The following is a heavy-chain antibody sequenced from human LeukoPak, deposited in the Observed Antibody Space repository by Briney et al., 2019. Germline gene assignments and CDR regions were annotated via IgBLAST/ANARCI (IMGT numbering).Heavy chain of an antibody. Sequence: KPSETLSLTCTVSGGSISSYYWSWIRQPPGKGLEWSGYISYSGSTNYNPSLKSRVTISVDTSKNQFSLKLSSVTAADTAVYYCARDRITIFGVVHYFDYWGQGTLVTVSS. J-gene: IGHJ4*02. CDR3: ARDRITIFGVVHYFDY. CDR1: GGSISSYY. D-gene: IGHD3-3*01. V-gene: IGHV4-59*01. CDR2: ISYSGST.